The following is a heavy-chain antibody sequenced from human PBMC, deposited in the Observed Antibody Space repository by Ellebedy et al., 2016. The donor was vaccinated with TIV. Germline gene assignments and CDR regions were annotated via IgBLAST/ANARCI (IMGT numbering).Heavy chain of an antibody. J-gene: IGHJ6*02. CDR2: ISWDGGST. CDR3: AKGRLIAAAGNFYGMDV. V-gene: IGHV3-43D*03. Sequence: GESLKISXAASGFTFDDYAMHWVRQAPGKGLEWVSLISWDGGSTFYADSVKGRFTISRDNSKNSLYLQMNSLRAEDTALYSCAKGRLIAAAGNFYGMDVWGQGTTVTVSS. D-gene: IGHD6-13*01. CDR1: GFTFDDYA.